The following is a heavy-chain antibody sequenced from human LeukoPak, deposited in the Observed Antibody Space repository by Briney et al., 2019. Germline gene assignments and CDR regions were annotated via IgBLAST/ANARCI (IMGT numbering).Heavy chain of an antibody. CDR3: ARRAQWLAYFDY. D-gene: IGHD6-19*01. V-gene: IGHV1-69*05. J-gene: IGHJ4*02. CDR1: GGTFSSYA. Sequence: ASVKVSCKASGGTFSSYAISWVRQAPGQGLEWMGGIIPIFGTANYAQKFQGRVTITTDESMSTAYMELSSLRSEDTAVYYCARRAQWLAYFDYWGQGTLVTVSS. CDR2: IIPIFGTA.